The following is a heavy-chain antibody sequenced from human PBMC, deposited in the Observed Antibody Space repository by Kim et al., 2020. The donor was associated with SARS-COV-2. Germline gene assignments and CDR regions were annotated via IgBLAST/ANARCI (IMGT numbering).Heavy chain of an antibody. CDR3: ARGRGTPITTDSFDP. CDR1: GDPINGYY. CDR2: IHSNGNT. V-gene: IGHV4-4*07. Sequence: SETLSLTCTVSGDPINGYYWSWIRQPAGRGLQWIGRIHSNGNTNSNPSLKSRVAMSVDTSKNEVSLKLKSVTAAGGALYYCARGRGTPITTDSFDPWGQGTLLTVSS. D-gene: IGHD3-16*01. J-gene: IGHJ5*02.